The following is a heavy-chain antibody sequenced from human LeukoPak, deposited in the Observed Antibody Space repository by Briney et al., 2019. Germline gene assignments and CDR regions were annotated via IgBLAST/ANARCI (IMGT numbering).Heavy chain of an antibody. J-gene: IGHJ4*02. V-gene: IGHV3-30-3*01. Sequence: GGSLRLSCAASGFTFSSYAMHWVRQAPGKGLEWVAVISYDGSNKYYADSVKGRFTISRDNSKNTLYLQMNSLRAEDTAVYYCAKDHGDVYDYVWGSYRPSAFDYWGQGTLVTVSS. CDR3: AKDHGDVYDYVWGSYRPSAFDY. D-gene: IGHD3-16*02. CDR1: GFTFSSYA. CDR2: ISYDGSNK.